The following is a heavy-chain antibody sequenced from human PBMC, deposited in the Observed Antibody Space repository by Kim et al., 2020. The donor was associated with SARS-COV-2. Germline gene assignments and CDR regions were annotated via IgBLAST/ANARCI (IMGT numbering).Heavy chain of an antibody. J-gene: IGHJ4*02. CDR1: GYSFTTFA. CDR3: AREAVAGSFDH. Sequence: ASVKVSCKASGYSFTTFALYWVRRAPGQRLEWMGWINGGNGNTRYSQKFQARVSITRDTSATTAYLELSGLRSEDTAVYYCAREAVAGSFDHWGQGTQVTVSS. CDR2: INGGNGNT. V-gene: IGHV1-3*01. D-gene: IGHD6-19*01.